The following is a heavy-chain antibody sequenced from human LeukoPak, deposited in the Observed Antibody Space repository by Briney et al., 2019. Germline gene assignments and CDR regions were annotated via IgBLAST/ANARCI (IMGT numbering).Heavy chain of an antibody. D-gene: IGHD6-19*01. CDR3: ARSSGWYIGDAFDI. V-gene: IGHV5-51*01. Sequence: GESLKISCKGSGYSFTTYWIGWVRQMPEKGLEWMGIIYLSDSDTRYSPSFQGQVTISADKSISTAYLQWSSLKASDTAMYYCARSSGWYIGDAFDIWGQGTMVTVSS. CDR2: IYLSDSDT. CDR1: GYSFTTYW. J-gene: IGHJ3*02.